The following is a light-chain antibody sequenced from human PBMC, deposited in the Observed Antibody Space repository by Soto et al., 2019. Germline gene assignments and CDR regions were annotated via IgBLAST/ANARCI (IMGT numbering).Light chain of an antibody. CDR3: QQRSKWPLT. CDR1: QSVRSN. CDR2: GAS. Sequence: EIVMTQSPATLSVYPGERATLSCRSSQSVRSNLAWYQQKPGQAPRLLIYGASNRATGIPARFSGSGSGTDFTLTITSLEPEDFAIYYCQQRSKWPLTFGGGTKVDIK. J-gene: IGKJ4*01. V-gene: IGKV3-11*01.